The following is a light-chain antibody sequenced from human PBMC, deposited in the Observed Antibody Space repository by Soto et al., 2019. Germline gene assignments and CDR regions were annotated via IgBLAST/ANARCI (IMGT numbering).Light chain of an antibody. V-gene: IGKV3-20*01. J-gene: IGKJ1*01. CDR3: QQYGSSPRT. Sequence: EIVLTQSPGTLSLSPGERATLPCRASQSVSSNFLAWYQQKPGQAPRLLIYGASSRATGIPDRFSGSGSGTDFNLTISRLEPEDLAVYYCQQYGSSPRTFGQGTKVEIK. CDR2: GAS. CDR1: QSVSSNF.